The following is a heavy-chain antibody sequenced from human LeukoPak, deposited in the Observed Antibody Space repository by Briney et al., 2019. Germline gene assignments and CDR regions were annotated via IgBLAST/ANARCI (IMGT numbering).Heavy chain of an antibody. CDR1: GYTFTGYY. V-gene: IGHV1-2*02. Sequence: ASVKVSCKASGYTFTGYYIHWVRQDPGQGLEWMGWINPYSGATNYAQKFQGRVTMTSDTSITTAYMELTRLRSDDTAVYYCVRDGACSSTSCQNFDYWGQGTLVTVPS. D-gene: IGHD2-2*01. J-gene: IGHJ4*02. CDR2: INPYSGAT. CDR3: VRDGACSSTSCQNFDY.